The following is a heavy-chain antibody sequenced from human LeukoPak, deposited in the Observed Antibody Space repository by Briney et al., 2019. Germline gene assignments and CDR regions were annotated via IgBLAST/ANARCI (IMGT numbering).Heavy chain of an antibody. CDR1: GGSISSSSYY. CDR2: IYYSGST. V-gene: IGHV4-39*01. Sequence: SETLSLTCTVSGGSISSSSYYWGWIRQPPGKGLEGIGSIYYSGSTYYNPSLKSRVTISVDTSKNQFSLKLSSVTAAETAVYYCARGFYGDYATYYYYGMDVWGQGTTVTVSS. D-gene: IGHD4-17*01. CDR3: ARGFYGDYATYYYYGMDV. J-gene: IGHJ6*02.